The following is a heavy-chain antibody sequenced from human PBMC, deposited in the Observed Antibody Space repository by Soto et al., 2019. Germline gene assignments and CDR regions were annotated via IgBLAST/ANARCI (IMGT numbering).Heavy chain of an antibody. V-gene: IGHV4-31*03. CDR2: IYYSGST. CDR1: GGSISSGGYY. D-gene: IGHD3-22*01. CDR3: ARTYYDGSGYYSNFDY. J-gene: IGHJ4*02. Sequence: PSETLSLTCTVSGGSISSGGYYWSWIRQHPGKGLEWIGYIYYSGSTYYNPSLKSRVTISVDTSKNQLSLKLSSVTAADTAVYYCARTYYDGSGYYSNFDYWGQGTLV.